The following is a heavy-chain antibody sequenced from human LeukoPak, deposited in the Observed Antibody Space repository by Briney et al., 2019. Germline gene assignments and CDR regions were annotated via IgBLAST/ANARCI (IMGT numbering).Heavy chain of an antibody. J-gene: IGHJ4*02. CDR1: GFTFSSYS. D-gene: IGHD2-21*02. CDR3: ARVRRGGDSRYFDY. Sequence: GGSLRLSCAASGFTFSSYSMNWVRQAPGKGLEWVSSISSSSSYIYYADSVKGRFTISRDNAKNSLFLQMNFLRAEDTAVYFCARVRRGGDSRYFDYWGQGALVTVSS. CDR2: ISSSSSYI. V-gene: IGHV3-21*04.